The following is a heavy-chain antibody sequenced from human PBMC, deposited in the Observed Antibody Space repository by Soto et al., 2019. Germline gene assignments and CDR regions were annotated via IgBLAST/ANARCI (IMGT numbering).Heavy chain of an antibody. CDR3: AKDRGVEYSTSSPDPYQFDY. V-gene: IGHV3-23*01. D-gene: IGHD6-6*01. J-gene: IGHJ4*02. Sequence: EVQLLESGGGLVQPGGSLRLSCAASGFTFSSYALSWVRQAPGQGLEWVSAMSGRGGRTYYADSVKGRFTISRDNSKNTLYLQMNSLRADDTAVYYCAKDRGVEYSTSSPDPYQFDYWGQGTLVTVSS. CDR2: MSGRGGRT. CDR1: GFTFSSYA.